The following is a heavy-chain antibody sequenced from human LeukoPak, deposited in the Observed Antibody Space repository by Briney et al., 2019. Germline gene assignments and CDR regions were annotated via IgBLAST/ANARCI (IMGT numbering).Heavy chain of an antibody. CDR1: GFSFSSYA. Sequence: GGSLRLSCGASGFSFSSYAMSWFRQAPGKGLEWVTSTGAPGDDTYYADSVKGRFTISRDNSMDRLYLQMSRLRDEDTAVYYCAKDSGSYSDDYWGQGTLVIVSS. V-gene: IGHV3-23*01. D-gene: IGHD1-26*01. CDR2: TGAPGDDT. J-gene: IGHJ4*02. CDR3: AKDSGSYSDDY.